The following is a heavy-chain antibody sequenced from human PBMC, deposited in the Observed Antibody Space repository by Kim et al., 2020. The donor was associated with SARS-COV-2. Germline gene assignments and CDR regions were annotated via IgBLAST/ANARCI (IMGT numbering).Heavy chain of an antibody. CDR2: ISGSGGST. CDR3: AKVGSKYWLEGIIDY. V-gene: IGHV3-23*01. J-gene: IGHJ4*02. Sequence: GGSLRLSCAASGFTFSSYAMSWVRQAPGKGLEWVSAISGSGGSTYYADSVKGRFTISRDNSKNTLYLQMNSLRAEDTAVYYCAKVGSKYWLEGIIDYWGQGTLVTVSS. D-gene: IGHD3-9*01. CDR1: GFTFSSYA.